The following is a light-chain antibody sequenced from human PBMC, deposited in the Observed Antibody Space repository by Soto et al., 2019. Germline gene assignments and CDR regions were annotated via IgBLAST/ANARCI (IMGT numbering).Light chain of an antibody. V-gene: IGKV1-5*01. CDR3: QQYYSYPYT. CDR1: QSISSW. CDR2: DAS. Sequence: GDRVTITCRASQSISSWLAWYQQKPGKAPKFLTYDASNLESGVPSRFSGSGSGTEFTLTISSLQPDDFATYYCQQYYSYPYTFGQGTRLEIK. J-gene: IGKJ5*01.